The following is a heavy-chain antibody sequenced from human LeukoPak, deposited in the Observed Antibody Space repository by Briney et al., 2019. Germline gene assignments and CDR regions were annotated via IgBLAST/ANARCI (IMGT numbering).Heavy chain of an antibody. Sequence: PSETLSLTCAVYGGSFSGYYWSWIRQPPGKGLEWIGEINHSGSTNYNPSLKSRVTISVDTSKNQFSLKLRSVTAADTAVYFCARDRSVPDGGNGHYYYGMDVWGQGTTVTVSS. CDR3: ARDRSVPDGGNGHYYYGMDV. CDR2: INHSGST. V-gene: IGHV4-34*01. J-gene: IGHJ6*02. D-gene: IGHD5-24*01. CDR1: GGSFSGYY.